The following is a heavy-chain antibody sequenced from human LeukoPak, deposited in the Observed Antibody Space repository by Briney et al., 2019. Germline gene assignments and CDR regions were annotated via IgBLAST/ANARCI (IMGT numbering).Heavy chain of an antibody. CDR2: INHSGST. CDR1: GGSFSGYY. CDR3: ARGKDIRYYYGSGSYYY. Sequence: SETLSLTCAVYGGSFSGYYWSWIRQPPGKGLEWIGEINHSGSTNYNPSLKSRVTISAYTSKNQFSLKLSSVTAADTAVYCCARGKDIRYYYGSGSYYYWGQGTLVTVSS. J-gene: IGHJ4*02. V-gene: IGHV4-34*01. D-gene: IGHD3-10*01.